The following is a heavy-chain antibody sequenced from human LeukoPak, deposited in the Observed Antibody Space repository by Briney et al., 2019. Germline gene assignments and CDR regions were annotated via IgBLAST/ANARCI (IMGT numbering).Heavy chain of an antibody. V-gene: IGHV4-39*01. D-gene: IGHD2-8*01. CDR2: IYYTGTT. J-gene: IGHJ4*02. CDR1: GDYISNSRFS. Sequence: SETLSLTCTVSGDYISNSRFSWGWIRQPPGKGLEWIGNIYYTGTTYSNPSLKSRVTISVDTSKNQFSLKLSSVTAADTAVYYCATENGFNDYWGQGTLVTVSS. CDR3: ATENGFNDY.